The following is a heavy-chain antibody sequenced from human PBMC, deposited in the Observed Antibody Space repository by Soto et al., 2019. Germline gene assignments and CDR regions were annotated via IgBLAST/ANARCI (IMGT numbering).Heavy chain of an antibody. V-gene: IGHV5-51*01. CDR3: ARVIVPQVSTIGGMDV. D-gene: IGHD2-21*01. CDR2: IYPLDSYA. Sequence: GESLKISCQASGYSFTHKWIAWVRQRPGKGLEWLGVIYPLDSYAKYSPSFEGQVTMSVDKSVKTVSLLLNSLKASDTAIYFCARVIVPQVSTIGGMDVWGQGTTVTVSS. CDR1: GYSFTHKW. J-gene: IGHJ6*02.